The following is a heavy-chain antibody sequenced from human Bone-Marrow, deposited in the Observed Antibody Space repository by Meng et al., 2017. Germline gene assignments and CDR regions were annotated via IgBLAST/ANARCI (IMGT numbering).Heavy chain of an antibody. Sequence: QGQWGQSGAEVKKPGASVKVSCKASGYTFTSNYMHWVRQAPGQGLEWMGIINPSGGSTSYAQKFQGRVTMTRDTSTSTVYMELSSLRSEDTAVYYCARVWAVSGSTNWFNPWGQGTLVTVSS. CDR1: GYTFTSNY. CDR2: INPSGGST. J-gene: IGHJ5*02. D-gene: IGHD1-26*01. V-gene: IGHV1-46*01. CDR3: ARVWAVSGSTNWFNP.